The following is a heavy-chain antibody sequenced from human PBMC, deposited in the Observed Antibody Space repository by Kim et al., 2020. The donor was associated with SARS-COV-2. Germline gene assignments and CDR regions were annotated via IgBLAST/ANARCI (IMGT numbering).Heavy chain of an antibody. CDR1: GFTFSSYA. Sequence: GGSLRLSCAASGFTFSSYAMHWVRQAPGKGLEWVAVISYDGSNKYYADSVKGRFTISRDNSKNTLYLQMNSLRAEDTAVYYCARASYYYDSSGPLGYWGQGTLVTVSS. D-gene: IGHD3-22*01. J-gene: IGHJ4*02. V-gene: IGHV3-30-3*01. CDR3: ARASYYYDSSGPLGY. CDR2: ISYDGSNK.